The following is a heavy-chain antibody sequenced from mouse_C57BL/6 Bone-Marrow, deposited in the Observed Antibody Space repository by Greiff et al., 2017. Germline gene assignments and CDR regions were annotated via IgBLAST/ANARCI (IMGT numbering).Heavy chain of an antibody. CDR3: ARHERGLLWLMGFAY. V-gene: IGHV1-62-2*01. Sequence: QVQLQQSGAELVKPGASVKLSCKASGYTFTEYTIHWVKQRSGQGLEWIGWFYPGSGSIKYNEKFKDKATLTADKSSITVYMELSRLTSEDSAVYFCARHERGLLWLMGFAYWGQGTLVTVSA. D-gene: IGHD2-10*01. CDR1: GYTFTEYT. J-gene: IGHJ3*01. CDR2: FYPGSGSI.